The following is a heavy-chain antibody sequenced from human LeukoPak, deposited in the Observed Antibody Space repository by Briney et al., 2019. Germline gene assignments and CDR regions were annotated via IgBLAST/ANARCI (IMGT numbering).Heavy chain of an antibody. J-gene: IGHJ4*02. CDR3: TRWRLGGSNTDDGFDY. D-gene: IGHD1-1*01. CDR1: GFTFSGLV. Sequence: GGSLRLSCVASGFTFSGLVIHGVRRLPGKGLGGLGRLGTKADSYATAYTASMKGRFIISRDDSKNTAYLQMNSLKTEDTAVYYCTRWRLGGSNTDDGFDYWGQGTLVTVSS. V-gene: IGHV3-73*01. CDR2: LGTKADSYAT.